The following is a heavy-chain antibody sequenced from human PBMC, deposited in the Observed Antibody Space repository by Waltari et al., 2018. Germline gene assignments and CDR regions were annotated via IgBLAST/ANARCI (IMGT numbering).Heavy chain of an antibody. CDR2: IDRDGNT. V-gene: IGHV3-53*01. CDR3: ASTLHLDGWLDGFDI. D-gene: IGHD1-1*01. CDR1: GFSVSDNY. Sequence: EEQLVESGGGVIQIGGSLRLPCEGSGFSVSDNYMNWVRQGPGKGLEWVSTIDRDGNTYYADSVKGRFATSRGSSRDTVYFEMNSLRPDDTAVYYCASTLHLDGWLDGFDIWGQGTVVTVSS. J-gene: IGHJ3*02.